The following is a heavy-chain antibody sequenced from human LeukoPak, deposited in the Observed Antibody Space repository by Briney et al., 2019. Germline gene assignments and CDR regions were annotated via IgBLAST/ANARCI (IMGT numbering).Heavy chain of an antibody. CDR1: GFTFDDYG. CDR2: INWNGGST. V-gene: IGHV3-20*04. Sequence: GGSLRLSRAASGFTFDDYGMSWVRQAPGKGLEWVSGINWNGGSTGYADSVKGRFTISRDNAKNSLYLRMNSLRAEDTALYYCARDPDGSLGHWGQGTLVTVSS. D-gene: IGHD5-24*01. J-gene: IGHJ4*02. CDR3: ARDPDGSLGH.